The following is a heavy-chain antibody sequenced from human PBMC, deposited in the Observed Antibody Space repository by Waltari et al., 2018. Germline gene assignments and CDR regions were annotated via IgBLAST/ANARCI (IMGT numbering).Heavy chain of an antibody. J-gene: IGHJ4*02. Sequence: EVQLVESGGGLVKPGGSLRLSCAASGFTFSSYSMNWVRQAPGKGLEWVSSISSSSSYIYYADSVKGRFTISRDNAKNSLYLQMNSLRAEDTAVYYCARGGYCSSTSCYYSYSGYRLFDYWGQGTLVTVSS. CDR1: GFTFSSYS. CDR3: ARGGYCSSTSCYYSYSGYRLFDY. V-gene: IGHV3-21*01. D-gene: IGHD2-2*01. CDR2: ISSSSSYI.